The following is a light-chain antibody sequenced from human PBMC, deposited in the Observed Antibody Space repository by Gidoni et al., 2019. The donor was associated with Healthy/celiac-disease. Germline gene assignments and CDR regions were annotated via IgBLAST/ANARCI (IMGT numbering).Light chain of an antibody. V-gene: IGKV1-39*01. CDR3: QPSYSTPFT. J-gene: IGKJ3*01. Sequence: DIQMTQSPSSLSASVGDRVTITCRASQSISSYLNWYQQTPGKAPKLLIYAASSLQSGVPSRFSGSGSGTDFTLTISSLQPEDFATYYCQPSYSTPFTFGPGTKVDIK. CDR1: QSISSY. CDR2: AAS.